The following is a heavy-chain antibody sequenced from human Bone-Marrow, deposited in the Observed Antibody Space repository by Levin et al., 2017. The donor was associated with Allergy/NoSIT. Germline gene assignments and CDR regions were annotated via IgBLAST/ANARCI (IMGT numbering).Heavy chain of an antibody. D-gene: IGHD2-2*01. CDR3: AREGVGYCSSTSCINWFDP. CDR2: IIPIFGTA. Sequence: KISCKASGGTFSSYAISWVRQAPGQGLEWMGGIIPIFGTANYAQKFQGRVTITADESTSTAYMELSSLRSEDTAVYYCAREGVGYCSSTSCINWFDPWGQGTLVTVSS. CDR1: GGTFSSYA. V-gene: IGHV1-69*01. J-gene: IGHJ5*02.